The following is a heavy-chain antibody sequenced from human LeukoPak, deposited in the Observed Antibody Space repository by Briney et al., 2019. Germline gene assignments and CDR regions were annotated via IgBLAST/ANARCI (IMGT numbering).Heavy chain of an antibody. CDR3: AKGVDYCSGGSCPADY. J-gene: IGHJ4*02. CDR1: GFTFSNYG. CDR2: ISYDGNNK. V-gene: IGHV3-30*18. D-gene: IGHD2-15*01. Sequence: QPGGSLRLSCAASGFTFSNYGIHWVRQPPAKGRGWVEVISYDGNNKYYADFVKGRFTISRDNSKNTLFLQMNSLRAEDTAVYYCAKGVDYCSGGSCPADYWGPGTLVTVSS.